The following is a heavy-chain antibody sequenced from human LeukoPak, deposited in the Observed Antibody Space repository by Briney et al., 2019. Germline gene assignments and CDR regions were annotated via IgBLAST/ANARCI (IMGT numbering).Heavy chain of an antibody. J-gene: IGHJ4*02. CDR3: AKYISDSGAYYAFDY. CDR1: GFTFSKYA. D-gene: IGHD3-10*01. Sequence: GGSLRLSCEASGFTFSKYAMTWVRQAPGKGLEWVSAITVIGTITYYADSVKGRFTISRDDSENTLSLQMDSLSAEDTALYYCAKYISDSGAYYAFDYWGQGTLVTVSS. V-gene: IGHV3-23*01. CDR2: ITVIGTIT.